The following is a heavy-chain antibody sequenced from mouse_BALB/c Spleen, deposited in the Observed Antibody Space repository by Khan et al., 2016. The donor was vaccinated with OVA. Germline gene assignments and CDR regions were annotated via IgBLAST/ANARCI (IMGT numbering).Heavy chain of an antibody. CDR2: ISYSGST. CDR3: ARYDYDYDGAFAY. D-gene: IGHD2-4*01. Sequence: EVQLVESGPSLVTPSQTLSLTCSVTGDSITSGYWNWIRKFPGNKLEYMGYISYSGSTYYNPSLKSRISITRDTSKNQYYLQLNSVTTEDTATYYCARYDYDYDGAFAYWGQGTLVTVSA. J-gene: IGHJ3*01. CDR1: GDSITSGY. V-gene: IGHV3-8*02.